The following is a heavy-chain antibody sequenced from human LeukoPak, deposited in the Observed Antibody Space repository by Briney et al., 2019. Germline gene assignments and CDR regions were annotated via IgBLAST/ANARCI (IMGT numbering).Heavy chain of an antibody. J-gene: IGHJ4*02. Sequence: GGSLRLSCGASGFTFTTYAMTWVRQAPGKGLEWVANIKQDGSEKYYVDSVKGRFTISRDNAKNSLYLQMNSLRAEDTAVYYCARGGRGYSYGRDFDYWGQGTLVTVSS. CDR2: IKQDGSEK. CDR1: GFTFTTYA. D-gene: IGHD5-18*01. CDR3: ARGGRGYSYGRDFDY. V-gene: IGHV3-7*01.